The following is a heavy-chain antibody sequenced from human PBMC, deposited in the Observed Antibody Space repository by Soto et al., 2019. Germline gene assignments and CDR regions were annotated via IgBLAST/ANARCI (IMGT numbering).Heavy chain of an antibody. CDR3: TRGDLDSSGYYYDLHYYGMDV. V-gene: IGHV3-49*03. Sequence: GGSLRLSCTASGFTFGDYAMSWFRQAPGKGLEWVGFIRSKAYGGTTEYAASVKGRFTISRDASKSIAYLQMNSLITEDTAVYYCTRGDLDSSGYYYDLHYYGMDVWGQGTTVTVSS. CDR1: GFTFGDYA. D-gene: IGHD3-22*01. J-gene: IGHJ6*02. CDR2: IRSKAYGGTT.